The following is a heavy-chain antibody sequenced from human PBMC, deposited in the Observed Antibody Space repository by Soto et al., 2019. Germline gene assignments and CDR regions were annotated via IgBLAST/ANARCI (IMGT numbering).Heavy chain of an antibody. Sequence: KSPETPSLTCTVSGGSITSSSHYWAWILFPPGKGLEWIGSIYYSGSTYYNPSLKSRVTISVDTSKNQFSLKLSSVTAADTAVYYCATQEVGGSYVYTFDPWGQGTLVTVS. CDR1: GGSITSSSHY. J-gene: IGHJ5*02. D-gene: IGHD1-26*01. CDR2: IYYSGST. CDR3: ATQEVGGSYVYTFDP. V-gene: IGHV4-39*05.